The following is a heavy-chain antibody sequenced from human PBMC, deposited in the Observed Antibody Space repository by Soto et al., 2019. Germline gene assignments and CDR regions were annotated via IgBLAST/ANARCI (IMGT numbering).Heavy chain of an antibody. Sequence: EVQLVESGGGLVQPGGSLRLSCAASGFSFSSYWIHWVRQAPGKGLVWVSRIKTDGSSTDYADSVKGRFTISRDNAKNTLYLQCNSLSAEDTTVYYCATREGNAYGLFHWGQGNRVTVSS. CDR2: IKTDGSST. V-gene: IGHV3-74*01. D-gene: IGHD3-10*01. CDR1: GFSFSSYW. J-gene: IGHJ4*02. CDR3: ATREGNAYGLFH.